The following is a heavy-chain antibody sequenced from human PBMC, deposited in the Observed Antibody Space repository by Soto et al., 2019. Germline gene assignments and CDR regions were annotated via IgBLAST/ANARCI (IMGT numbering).Heavy chain of an antibody. D-gene: IGHD3-3*01. J-gene: IGHJ2*01. CDR1: EFIFSTYW. Sequence: EVQLVESGGGLVQPGGALRLSCAASEFIFSTYWMSRVRQAPGTGLEWVATIKPEGSETYYVDSVEGRFTISGDNAKNPLLLQMNDGRVEDTAFYYCARQGGGRFSWYFDLWGRGTLVTVSS. CDR2: IKPEGSET. V-gene: IGHV3-7*01. CDR3: ARQGGGRFSWYFDL.